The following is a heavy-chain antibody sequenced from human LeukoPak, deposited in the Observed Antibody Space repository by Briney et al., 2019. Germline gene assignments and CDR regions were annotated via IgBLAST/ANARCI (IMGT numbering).Heavy chain of an antibody. Sequence: GGSLRLSCAVSGFTFRNYWMSWVRQAPGKGLEWVSAISGSGGSTYYADSVKGRFTISRDNSKNTLYLQVNSLRAEDTAVYYCAKDGDSSSHWFDPWGQGTLVTVSS. V-gene: IGHV3-23*01. CDR2: ISGSGGST. CDR3: AKDGDSSSHWFDP. CDR1: GFTFRNYW. D-gene: IGHD6-6*01. J-gene: IGHJ5*02.